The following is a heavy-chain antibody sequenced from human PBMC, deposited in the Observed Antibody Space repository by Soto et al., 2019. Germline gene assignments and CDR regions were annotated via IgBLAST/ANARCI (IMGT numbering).Heavy chain of an antibody. CDR3: ARDLRLLYPSGYYYYYGMDV. V-gene: IGHV1-69*12. CDR1: GGTFSSYA. J-gene: IGHJ6*02. CDR2: IIPIFGTA. Sequence: QVQLVQSGAEVKKPGSSVKVSCKASGGTFSSYAISWVRQAPGQGLEWIGGIIPIFGTANYAQKFQGRVTITAGESTSTAYMERSSLRSEDTAVYYCARDLRLLYPSGYYYYYGMDVWGQGTTVTVSS.